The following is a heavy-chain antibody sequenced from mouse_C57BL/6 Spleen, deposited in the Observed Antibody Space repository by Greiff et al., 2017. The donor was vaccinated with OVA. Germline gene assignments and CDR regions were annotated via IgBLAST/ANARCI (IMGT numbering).Heavy chain of an antibody. V-gene: IGHV1-82*01. J-gene: IGHJ4*01. Sequence: QVQLQQSGPELVKPGASVKISCKASGYAFSSSWMNWVKQRPGKGLEWIGRIYPGDGDTNYNGKFKGKATLTADKSSSTAYMQLSSLTSEDSAVYFCARNYGSNAVDYWGQGTSVTVSS. CDR1: GYAFSSSW. D-gene: IGHD1-1*01. CDR2: IYPGDGDT. CDR3: ARNYGSNAVDY.